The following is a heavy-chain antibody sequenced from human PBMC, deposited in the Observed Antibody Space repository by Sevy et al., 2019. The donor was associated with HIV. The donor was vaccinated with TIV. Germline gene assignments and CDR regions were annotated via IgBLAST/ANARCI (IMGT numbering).Heavy chain of an antibody. CDR3: ARRAYGGSHYFDY. J-gene: IGHJ4*02. Sequence: SETLSLTCSVSGDSITSSSYYWGWIRQPPGKGLEWIGIIYYRGNTYYNPSLKSRVTIFVDTSKNHFSLKLTSVTAADTAFYYCARRAYGGSHYFDYWGQGTLVTVSS. D-gene: IGHD2-15*01. CDR2: IYYRGNT. CDR1: GDSITSSSYY. V-gene: IGHV4-39*02.